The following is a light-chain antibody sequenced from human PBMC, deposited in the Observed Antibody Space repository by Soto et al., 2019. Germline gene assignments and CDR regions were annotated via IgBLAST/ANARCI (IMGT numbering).Light chain of an antibody. Sequence: EIVLTQSPGALSLSPGERATLSCRASQSVDSGYLAWYQQRPGQAPRLLMYGVSFRGTDISDRFRGSGSGTDFTLTISRLEPEDSAVYFCQQYDGSPLTFGQGTKVEI. J-gene: IGKJ2*01. CDR2: GVS. CDR3: QQYDGSPLT. V-gene: IGKV3-20*01. CDR1: QSVDSGY.